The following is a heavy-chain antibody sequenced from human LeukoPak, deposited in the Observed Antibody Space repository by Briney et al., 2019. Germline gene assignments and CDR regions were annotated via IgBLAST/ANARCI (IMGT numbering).Heavy chain of an antibody. D-gene: IGHD2-2*01. J-gene: IGHJ4*02. CDR2: ISGDGVTT. CDR1: GFNFHDFA. CDR3: AKGNNTISFNFDY. V-gene: IGHV3-43*02. Sequence: PGGSLRLFCAASGFNFHDFAMHWVRQVPGQGPDWVSLISGDGVTTYYSDSVKDRFTISRDNNKNLLFLQMNSLRVEDSAIYYCAKGNNTISFNFDYWGRGSLVTVSS.